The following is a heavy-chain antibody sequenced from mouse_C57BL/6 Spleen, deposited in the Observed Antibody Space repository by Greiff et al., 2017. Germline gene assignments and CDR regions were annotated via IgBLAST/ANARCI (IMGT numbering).Heavy chain of an antibody. CDR3: ARYYSNYYYAMDY. Sequence: QVTLKVCGPGILQPSQTLSLTCYFSGFSLSTFGMGVGWIRQPSGKGLEWLAHTWWDDDKYYNPALKSRLSISQETSKNQVFLKIAIVYTADTATYYGARYYSNYYYAMDYWGQGTSVTVSS. CDR2: TWWDDDK. CDR1: GFSLSTFGMG. D-gene: IGHD2-5*01. V-gene: IGHV8-8*01. J-gene: IGHJ4*01.